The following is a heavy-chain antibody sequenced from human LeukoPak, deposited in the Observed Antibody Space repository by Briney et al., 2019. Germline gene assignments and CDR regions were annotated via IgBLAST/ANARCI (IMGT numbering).Heavy chain of an antibody. CDR2: INHSGST. J-gene: IGHJ4*02. CDR1: GGSFSGYY. CDR3: ARGEYSSSSGLFVSY. D-gene: IGHD6-6*01. Sequence: SETLSLTCAVSGGSFSGYYWSWIRQPPGKGLEWIGEINHSGSTNYNPSLKSRVTISVDTSKNQFSLKLSSVTAADAAVYYCARGEYSSSSGLFVSYWGQGTLVTVSS. V-gene: IGHV4-34*01.